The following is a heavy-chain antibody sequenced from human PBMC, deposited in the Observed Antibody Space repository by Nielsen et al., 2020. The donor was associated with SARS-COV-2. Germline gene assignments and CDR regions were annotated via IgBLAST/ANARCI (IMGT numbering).Heavy chain of an antibody. CDR2: ISYDGSNK. V-gene: IGHV3-30*18. CDR3: AKDRPYGMDV. Sequence: GSLRLSCAASGFTFSSYGMHWVRQAPGKGLEWVAVISYDGSNKYYADSVKGRFTISRDNSKNTLYLQMNSLRAEDTAVYYCAKDRPYGMDVWGQGTTVTVSS. CDR1: GFTFSSYG. J-gene: IGHJ6*02.